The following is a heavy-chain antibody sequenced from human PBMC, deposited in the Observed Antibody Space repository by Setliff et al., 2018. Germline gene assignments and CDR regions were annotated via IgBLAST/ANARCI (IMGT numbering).Heavy chain of an antibody. CDR3: ARENGYCSGGACYFMFDY. J-gene: IGHJ4*02. V-gene: IGHV4-59*12. CDR2: VYYSGTA. D-gene: IGHD2-15*01. Sequence: SETLSLTCTVSDGSLSTYYWSWIRQPPGKGLEFIGYVYYSGTANYSPSLRSRLTISVDTSKNQFSLTLRAVTAADTALSYCARENGYCSGGACYFMFDYWGQGTLVTVSS. CDR1: DGSLSTYY.